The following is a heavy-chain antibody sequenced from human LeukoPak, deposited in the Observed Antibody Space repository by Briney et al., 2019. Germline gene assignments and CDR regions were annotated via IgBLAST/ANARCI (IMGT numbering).Heavy chain of an antibody. CDR2: IYSGGST. V-gene: IGHV3-53*04. Sequence: GGSLRLSCAASGFSVNSNYMSWVRQAPGKGLEWVLAIYSGGSTYYADSVKGRFTISRHISKNTLYLQMNSLRAEDTAVYYCARAGPYDAFDIWGQGTMVTVSS. J-gene: IGHJ3*02. CDR1: GFSVNSNY. D-gene: IGHD1-14*01. CDR3: ARAGPYDAFDI.